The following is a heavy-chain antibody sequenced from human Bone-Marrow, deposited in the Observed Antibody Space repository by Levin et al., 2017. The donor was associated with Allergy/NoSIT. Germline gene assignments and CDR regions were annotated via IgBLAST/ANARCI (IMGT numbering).Heavy chain of an antibody. Sequence: PSETLSLTCTVSGGSISSSGYYWGWIRQPPGKGLEWIGTISYSGSTYYNPSLPILVSLSADASKNQFSLILSSLTAADSAIYYCARSIKREQRYKDYGMEVWGQGTTVKVSS. CDR2: ISYSGST. V-gene: IGHV4-39*07. J-gene: IGHJ6*01. CDR1: GGSISSSGYY. CDR3: ARSIKREQRYKDYGMEV. D-gene: IGHD1/OR15-1a*01.